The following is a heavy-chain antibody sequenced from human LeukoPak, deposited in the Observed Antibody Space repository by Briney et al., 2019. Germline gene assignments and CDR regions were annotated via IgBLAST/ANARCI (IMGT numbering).Heavy chain of an antibody. CDR3: ARAIVVRREDY. CDR1: GYSFTGYY. V-gene: IGHV1-2*02. D-gene: IGHD5-18*01. J-gene: IGHJ4*02. Sequence: ASVKVSCKASGYSFTGYYMRWVRQAPGQGLEWMGWVNPDTGGTSYVLKFQGRVTMTRDTSISTAYMELSRLTSADTAVYYCARAIVVRREDYWGQGTLVTVSS. CDR2: VNPDTGGT.